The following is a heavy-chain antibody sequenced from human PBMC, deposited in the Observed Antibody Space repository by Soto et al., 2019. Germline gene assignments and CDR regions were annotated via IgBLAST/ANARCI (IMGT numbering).Heavy chain of an antibody. Sequence: PGGSLRLSCAASGFTFSSYWMSWVRQAPGKGLEWVANIKQDGSEKYYVDSVKGRFTISRDNAKNSLYLQMNSLRAEDTAVYYCAKASSTTFLPLYYGMDVWGQGTTVTVSS. D-gene: IGHD2-2*01. CDR2: IKQDGSEK. CDR1: GFTFSSYW. V-gene: IGHV3-7*01. CDR3: AKASSTTFLPLYYGMDV. J-gene: IGHJ6*02.